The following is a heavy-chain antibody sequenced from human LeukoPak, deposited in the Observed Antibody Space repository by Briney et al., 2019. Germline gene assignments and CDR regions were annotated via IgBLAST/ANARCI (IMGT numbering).Heavy chain of an antibody. Sequence: GGSLRLSCAASGFTFSSYAMSWVRQAPGKGLEWVSAISGSGGSTYYADSVKGRFTISRDNSKNTRYLQMNSLRAEDTAVYYCATVKKNYYDSSGYYPGFDYWGQGPLVTVSS. J-gene: IGHJ4*02. V-gene: IGHV3-23*01. D-gene: IGHD3-22*01. CDR1: GFTFSSYA. CDR3: ATVKKNYYDSSGYYPGFDY. CDR2: ISGSGGST.